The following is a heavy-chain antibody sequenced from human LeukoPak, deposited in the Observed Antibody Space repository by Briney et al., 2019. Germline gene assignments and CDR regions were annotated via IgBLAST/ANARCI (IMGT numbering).Heavy chain of an antibody. Sequence: ASVTVSCKASGGTFSSYAISWVRQAPGQGLEWMGGIIPIFGTANYAQKFQGRVTITADESTSTAYMELSSLRSEDTAVYYCARATYSYGPNWFDPWGQGTLVTVSS. D-gene: IGHD5-18*01. J-gene: IGHJ5*02. CDR3: ARATYSYGPNWFDP. CDR2: IIPIFGTA. V-gene: IGHV1-69*13. CDR1: GGTFSSYA.